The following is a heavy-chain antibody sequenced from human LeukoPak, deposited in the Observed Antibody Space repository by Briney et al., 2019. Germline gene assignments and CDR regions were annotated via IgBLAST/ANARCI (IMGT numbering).Heavy chain of an antibody. CDR2: ISYDGSNK. V-gene: IGHV3-30*04. CDR1: GFTFSSYA. J-gene: IGHJ4*02. Sequence: GGTLRLSCAASGFTFSSYAMHWVRQAPGKGLEWVAVISYDGSNKYYADSVKGRFTISRDNSKNTLYLQMNSLRAEDTAVYYCARDLGQQLARGLFDYWGQGTLVTVSS. D-gene: IGHD6-13*01. CDR3: ARDLGQQLARGLFDY.